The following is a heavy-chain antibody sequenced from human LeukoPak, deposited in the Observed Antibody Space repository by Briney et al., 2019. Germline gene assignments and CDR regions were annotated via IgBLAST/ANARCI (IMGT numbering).Heavy chain of an antibody. CDR1: GFTFSSFA. Sequence: GGSLRLSCAASGFTFSSFAMSWVRQAPGKGLEWVSGMSGSSGKTYYADSVKGRFTISRDNSKNTLYLQMNSLRAEDTAVYDFAKYRVVLQHNYCRDVWAKGTTVAVSS. V-gene: IGHV3-23*01. CDR3: AKYRVVLQHNYCRDV. CDR2: MSGSSGKT. D-gene: IGHD5-24*01. J-gene: IGHJ6*03.